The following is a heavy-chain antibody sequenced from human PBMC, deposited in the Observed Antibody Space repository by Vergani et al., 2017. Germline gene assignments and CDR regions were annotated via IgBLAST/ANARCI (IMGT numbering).Heavy chain of an antibody. CDR3: AKDQDASNYYYGSGSFDY. J-gene: IGHJ4*02. V-gene: IGHV3-30*02. D-gene: IGHD3-10*01. Sequence: QVQLVESGGGVVQPGGSLRLSCAASGFTFSRYGMHWVRQAPGKGLEWVAFIRYDGSNKYYADSVKGRFTISRDNSKNTLYLQMNSLRAEDTAVYYCAKDQDASNYYYGSGSFDYWGQGTLVTVSS. CDR2: IRYDGSNK. CDR1: GFTFSRYG.